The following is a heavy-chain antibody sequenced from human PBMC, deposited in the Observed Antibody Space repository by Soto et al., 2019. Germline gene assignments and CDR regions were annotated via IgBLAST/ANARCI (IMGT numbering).Heavy chain of an antibody. CDR2: IIPIFGTA. CDR3: VRGLREGYSNYVRFDP. V-gene: IGHV1-69*01. D-gene: IGHD4-4*01. CDR1: GGTFSSYA. J-gene: IGHJ5*02. Sequence: QVQLVQSGAEVKKPGSSVKVSCKASGGTFSSYAISWVRQAPGQGLEWMGGIIPIFGTANYAQKFQGRVKITADESTSTAYMELSSLRSEDTAGYDCVRGLREGYSNYVRFDPWGQGTLVTVSS.